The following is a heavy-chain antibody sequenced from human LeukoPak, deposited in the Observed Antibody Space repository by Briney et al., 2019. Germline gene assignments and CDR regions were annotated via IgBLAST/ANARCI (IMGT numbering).Heavy chain of an antibody. CDR2: ISYDGSNK. Sequence: GGSLRLSCAAPGFTFSSYAMHWVRQAPGKGLEWVAVISYDGSNKYYADSVKGRFTISRDNSKNTLYLQMNSLRAEDTAVYYCARDYGFGGNYMDVWGKGTTVTVSS. J-gene: IGHJ6*03. D-gene: IGHD3-16*01. CDR3: ARDYGFGGNYMDV. CDR1: GFTFSSYA. V-gene: IGHV3-30*04.